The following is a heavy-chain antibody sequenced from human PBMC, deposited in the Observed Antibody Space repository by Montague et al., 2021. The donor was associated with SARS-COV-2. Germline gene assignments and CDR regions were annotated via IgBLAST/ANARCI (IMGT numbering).Heavy chain of an antibody. V-gene: IGHV6-1*01. CDR1: GDSVSSNSAA. CDR3: ARASVLLGFGERSNWCDR. J-gene: IGHJ5*02. Sequence: CAISGDSVSSNSAAWNWVRQSPSRGLEWLGRTYYRSKWYNDYAASVKSRITINPDTSKNQFSLQLSSVTAADTAVYYCARASVLLGFGERSNWCDRWGQGTLVTVSS. CDR2: TYYRSKWYN. D-gene: IGHD3-10*01.